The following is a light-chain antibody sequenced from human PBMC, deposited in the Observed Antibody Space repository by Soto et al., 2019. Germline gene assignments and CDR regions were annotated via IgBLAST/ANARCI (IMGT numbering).Light chain of an antibody. CDR1: RPNIGEHYD. J-gene: IGLJ1*01. Sequence: QSVLTQPPSVSGAPGQRLTTSCNGERPNIGEHYDVHWYQQLPGTAPKPHIYGNSNRPSGVPDRFSGSKSGTSASLAITGLQAEDEADYYCQSYDNSLSVYVFGTGTKVTVL. V-gene: IGLV1-40*01. CDR2: GNS. CDR3: QSYDNSLSVYV.